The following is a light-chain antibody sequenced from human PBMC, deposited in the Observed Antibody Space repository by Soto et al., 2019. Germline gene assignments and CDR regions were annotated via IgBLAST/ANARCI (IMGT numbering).Light chain of an antibody. CDR1: QGISNS. CDR2: DAS. J-gene: IGKJ2*01. V-gene: IGKV1-13*02. CDR3: QQFKSHPYT. Sequence: AIQLTQSPSPLSASIGDRVTITCRASQGISNSLAWYQQKPGTPPALLIYDASTLQSGVPSRFSGSGAGTDFPLTISSLQPGDFATYYFQQFKSHPYTFGQGTKLDIK.